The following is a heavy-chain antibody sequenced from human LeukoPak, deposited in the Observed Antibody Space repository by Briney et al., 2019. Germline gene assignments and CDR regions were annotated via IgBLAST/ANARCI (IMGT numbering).Heavy chain of an antibody. CDR1: GFTVSTNY. CDR3: ARDGRYCSGGRCYSDYGGFDF. V-gene: IGHV3-66*01. J-gene: IGHJ4*02. Sequence: GGSLRLSCAASGFTVSTNYMNWVRQAPGKGLEWVSIIYSDGSTYYADSVKGRFTISRDNSKNTLYFQMNSLRAEDTAVYYCARDGRYCSGGRCYSDYGGFDFWGQGTLVTVSS. D-gene: IGHD2-15*01. CDR2: IYSDGST.